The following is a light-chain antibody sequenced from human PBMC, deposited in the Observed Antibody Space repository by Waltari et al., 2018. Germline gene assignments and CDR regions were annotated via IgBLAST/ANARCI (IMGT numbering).Light chain of an antibody. CDR1: QAIRDS. CDR2: GAS. CDR3: QHYYNIPRT. Sequence: DIQMTQSPSSLSASVGDRVTITCRASQAIRDSLAWYQQKPGKAPKLLLYGASRLDSGVPFRFSGSGSWTDFTLTITSLQPEDFATYYCQHYYNIPRTFGQGTKVEVK. V-gene: IGKV1-NL1*01. J-gene: IGKJ1*01.